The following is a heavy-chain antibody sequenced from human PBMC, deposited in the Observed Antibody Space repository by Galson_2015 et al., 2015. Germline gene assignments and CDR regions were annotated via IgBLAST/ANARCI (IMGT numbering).Heavy chain of an antibody. CDR2: ISWDGGST. V-gene: IGHV3-43D*04. CDR3: AKEDPLNYYDSSGYLSY. D-gene: IGHD3-22*01. Sequence: SLRLSCAASGFTFDDYAMHWVRHAPGKGLEWVSLISWDGGSTYYADSVKGRFTISRDNSKNSLYLQMNSLRAEDTALYYCAKEDPLNYYDSSGYLSYWGQGTLVTVSS. CDR1: GFTFDDYA. J-gene: IGHJ4*02.